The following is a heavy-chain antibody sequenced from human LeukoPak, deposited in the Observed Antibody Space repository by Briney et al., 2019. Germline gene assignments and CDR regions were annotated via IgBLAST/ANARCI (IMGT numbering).Heavy chain of an antibody. V-gene: IGHV1-18*01. CDR3: ARDEGSWYGKSPGNWFDP. CDR1: GYTFTSYG. D-gene: IGHD6-13*01. J-gene: IGHJ5*02. CDR2: ISAYNGNT. Sequence: ASVKVSCKASGYTFTSYGISWVRQAPGQGLEWMGWISAYNGNTNYAQKLQGRVTMTTDTSTSTAYMELRSLRSDDTAVYYCARDEGSWYGKSPGNWFDPWGQGTLVTVSS.